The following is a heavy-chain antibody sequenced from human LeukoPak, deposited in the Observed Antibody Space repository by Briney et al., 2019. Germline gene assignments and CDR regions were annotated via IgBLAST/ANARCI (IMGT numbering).Heavy chain of an antibody. CDR3: AKWGYYDVLTGYYDSDY. V-gene: IGHV3-23*01. D-gene: IGHD3-9*01. Sequence: GGSLRLSCAASGFTFSNYAMSWVRQAPGKGLEWVSAVSGRDTSTYYTDSVKGRFTISRDNSKNTLYLQMNSLSAEDTAIYYCAKWGYYDVLTGYYDSDYWGQGTPVTVSS. CDR2: VSGRDTST. CDR1: GFTFSNYA. J-gene: IGHJ4*02.